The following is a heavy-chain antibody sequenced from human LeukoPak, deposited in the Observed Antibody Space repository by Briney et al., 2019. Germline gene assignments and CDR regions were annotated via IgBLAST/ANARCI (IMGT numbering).Heavy chain of an antibody. CDR2: IIPIFGTA. J-gene: IGHJ4*02. V-gene: IGHV1-69*13. CDR1: GGTFSSYA. D-gene: IGHD5-24*01. CDR3: ARDNSIGDGYNL. Sequence: SVTVSCKASGGTFSSYAISWVRQAPGQGLEWMGGIIPIFGTANYAQKFQGRVTITADESTSTAYMELSSLRSEDTAVYYCARDNSIGDGYNLWGQGTLVTVSS.